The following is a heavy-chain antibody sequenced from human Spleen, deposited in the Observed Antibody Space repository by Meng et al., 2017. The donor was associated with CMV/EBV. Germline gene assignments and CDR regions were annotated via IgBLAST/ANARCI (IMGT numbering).Heavy chain of an antibody. D-gene: IGHD1-26*01. CDR3: ARLGSYTYYYYGMDV. V-gene: IGHV3-23*03. CDR1: GFIFSSYS. CDR2: IYSGGSAT. Sequence: GGSLRLSCAASGFIFSSYSMNWVRQAPGKGLEWVSVIYSGGSATYHADSVKGRFNISRDNSKNMVYLHMNSLRADDTARYYCARLGSYTYYYYGMDVWGQGTTVTVSS. J-gene: IGHJ6*02.